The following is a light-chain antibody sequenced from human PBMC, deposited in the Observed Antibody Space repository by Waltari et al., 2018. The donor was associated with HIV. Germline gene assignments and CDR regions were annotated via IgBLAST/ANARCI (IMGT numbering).Light chain of an antibody. Sequence: EIALTQSPGTLSLSPGERATLSCRASQTISSTYLARYQQKPGQAPRRLSYAASSRATGIPDRFSGSGSGTDFTLTISSLEPEDCAVYYCQQYIGSPRTFGQGTKVELK. CDR3: QQYIGSPRT. V-gene: IGKV3-20*01. CDR1: QTISSTY. J-gene: IGKJ1*01. CDR2: AAS.